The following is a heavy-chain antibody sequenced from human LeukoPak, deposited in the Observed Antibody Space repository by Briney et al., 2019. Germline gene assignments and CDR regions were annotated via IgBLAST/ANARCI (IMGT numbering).Heavy chain of an antibody. D-gene: IGHD3-10*01. CDR1: GFIFNSYG. CDR3: ARAITMVRDGVDY. Sequence: PGGSLRLSCEASGFIFNSYGMNWVRQAPGRGLEWVSSISSTGSYIFYADSVKGRFTISRDNSKNTLYLQMNSLRAEDTAVYYCARAITMVRDGVDYWGQGTLVTVSS. J-gene: IGHJ4*02. CDR2: ISSTGSYI. V-gene: IGHV3-21*01.